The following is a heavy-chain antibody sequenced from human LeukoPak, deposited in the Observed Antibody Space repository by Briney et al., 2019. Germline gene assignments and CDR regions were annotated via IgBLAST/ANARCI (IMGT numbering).Heavy chain of an antibody. J-gene: IGHJ4*02. V-gene: IGHV1-69*01. CDR3: ARVFARSGEISGSYYYY. D-gene: IGHD1-26*01. CDR1: GGTFSSYA. CDR2: IIPIFGTA. Sequence: GSSVKVSCKASGGTFSSYAISWVRQAPGQGLEWMGGIIPIFGTANYTQKFQGRVTIIADESTSTAYMELSSLRSEDTAVYYCARVFARSGEISGSYYYYWGQGTLVTVSS.